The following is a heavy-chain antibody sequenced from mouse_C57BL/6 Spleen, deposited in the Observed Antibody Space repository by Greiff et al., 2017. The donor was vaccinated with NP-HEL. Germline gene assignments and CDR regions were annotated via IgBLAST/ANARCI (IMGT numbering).Heavy chain of an antibody. CDR1: GYTFTSYW. J-gene: IGHJ2*01. CDR3: ARSVTTVVAPDY. CDR2: IDPSNGGT. D-gene: IGHD1-1*01. V-gene: IGHV1-53*01. Sequence: QVQLKQPGAELVKPGASVKLSCKASGYTFTSYWMQWVKQRPGQGLEWIGEIDPSNGGTNYNEKFKSKATLTVDKSSSTAYMQLSSLTSEDSAVYYCARSVTTVVAPDYWGQGTTLTVSS.